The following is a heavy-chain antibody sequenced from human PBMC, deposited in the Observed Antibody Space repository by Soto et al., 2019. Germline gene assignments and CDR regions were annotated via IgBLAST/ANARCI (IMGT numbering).Heavy chain of an antibody. CDR2: ISSSSSYI. CDR3: ASICCSGGSCYLGAFDI. J-gene: IGHJ3*02. CDR1: GFTFSSYS. D-gene: IGHD2-15*01. V-gene: IGHV3-21*01. Sequence: GGSLRLSCAASGFTFSSYSMNWVRQAPGKGLEWVSSISSSSSYIYYADSVKGRFTISRDNAKNSLYLQMNSLRAEDTAVYYCASICCSGGSCYLGAFDIWGQGTMVTVSS.